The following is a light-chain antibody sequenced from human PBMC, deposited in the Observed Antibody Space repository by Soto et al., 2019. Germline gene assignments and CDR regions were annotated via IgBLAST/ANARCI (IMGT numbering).Light chain of an antibody. V-gene: IGLV1-47*02. Sequence: QSVLTQPPSASGTPGQRVTISCSGSSSNIGTNYVYWYQQLPGTAPKLLIYSNNQWPSGVPDRFSGSKSGTSASLAISGLRSEDEADYYCAAWDDSLRGPVFGGGTKLTVL. J-gene: IGLJ2*01. CDR2: SNN. CDR3: AAWDDSLRGPV. CDR1: SSNIGTNY.